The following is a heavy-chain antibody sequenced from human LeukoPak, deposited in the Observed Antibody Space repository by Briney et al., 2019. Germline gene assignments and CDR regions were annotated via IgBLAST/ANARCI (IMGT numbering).Heavy chain of an antibody. V-gene: IGHV1-18*01. J-gene: IGHJ4*02. D-gene: IGHD3-10*01. CDR2: ISAHSAHT. Sequence: ASVKVSCTASVYTFSSYGLSWIRQAPGQGLQWMGWISAHSAHTNYAQKFQGRVTMTTDTATTTTYLELRSLRSDDTAIYYCARGFRGVLPFDYWGQGTLVTVAS. CDR3: ARGFRGVLPFDY. CDR1: VYTFSSYG.